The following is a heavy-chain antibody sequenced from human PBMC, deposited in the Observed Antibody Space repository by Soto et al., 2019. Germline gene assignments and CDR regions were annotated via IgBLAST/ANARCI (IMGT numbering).Heavy chain of an antibody. CDR3: ARETPPLRIVATVYYFDY. D-gene: IGHD5-12*01. CDR1: GFTFSSYS. V-gene: IGHV3-21*01. J-gene: IGHJ4*02. CDR2: ISSSSSYI. Sequence: PGGSLRLSCAASGFTFSSYSMNWVRQAPGKGLEWVSSISSSSSYIYYADSVKGRFTISRDNAKNSLYLQMNSLRAEDTAVYYCARETPPLRIVATVYYFDYWGQGTLVTVSS.